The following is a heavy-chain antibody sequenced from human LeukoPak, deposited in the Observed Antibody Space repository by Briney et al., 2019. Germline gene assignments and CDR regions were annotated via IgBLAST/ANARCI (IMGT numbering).Heavy chain of an antibody. V-gene: IGHV4-59*01. CDR1: GGSISSYY. CDR2: IYYSGST. J-gene: IGHJ5*02. CDR3: ARSPVPAAMLIWFDP. D-gene: IGHD2-2*01. Sequence: SETLSLTCTVSGGSISSYYWSWIRQPPGKGLEWIGYIYYSGSTNYNPSLKSRVTKSVDTSKNQFSLKLSSVTAADTAVYYCARSPVPAAMLIWFDPWGQGTLVTVSS.